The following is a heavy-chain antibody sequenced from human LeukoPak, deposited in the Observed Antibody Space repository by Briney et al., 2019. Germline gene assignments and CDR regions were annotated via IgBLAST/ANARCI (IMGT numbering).Heavy chain of an antibody. CDR3: ARVGGFCSSTSCYSGGYDY. Sequence: ASVKVSCKASGYTFTGYYMHRVRQAPGQGLEWMGWINPNSGGTNYAQKFQGRVTMTRDTSISTAYMELSRVRSDDTAVYYCARVGGFCSSTSCYSGGYDYWGQGTLVTVSS. CDR1: GYTFTGYY. V-gene: IGHV1-2*02. J-gene: IGHJ4*02. D-gene: IGHD2-2*01. CDR2: INPNSGGT.